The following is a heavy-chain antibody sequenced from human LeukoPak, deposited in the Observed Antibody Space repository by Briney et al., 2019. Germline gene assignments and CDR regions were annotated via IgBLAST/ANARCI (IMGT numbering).Heavy chain of an antibody. CDR1: GYTFTSYH. V-gene: IGHV1-46*01. CDR3: AREAFTTVTSATDAFDI. Sequence: ASVKVSCKASGYTFTSYHMHWVRQAPGQGLEWMGIINPSGGTTNYAQKFRGRVTMTRDMSTSTVYMELSSLRSDDTAVFYCAREAFTTVTSATDAFDIWGQGTMFTVSS. D-gene: IGHD4-17*01. CDR2: INPSGGTT. J-gene: IGHJ3*02.